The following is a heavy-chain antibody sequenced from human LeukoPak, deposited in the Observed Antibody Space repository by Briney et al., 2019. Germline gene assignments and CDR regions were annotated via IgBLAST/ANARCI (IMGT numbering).Heavy chain of an antibody. J-gene: IGHJ3*02. CDR2: INPNSGGT. Sequence: ASVKVSCKASGYTFTGYYMHWVRQAPGQGLEWMGWINPNSGGTSYAQKFQGRVTMTRDTSISTAYMELSRLRSDDTAVYYCARDCSSTSCYIHAFDIWGQGTMVTVSS. D-gene: IGHD2-2*02. V-gene: IGHV1-2*02. CDR3: ARDCSSTSCYIHAFDI. CDR1: GYTFTGYY.